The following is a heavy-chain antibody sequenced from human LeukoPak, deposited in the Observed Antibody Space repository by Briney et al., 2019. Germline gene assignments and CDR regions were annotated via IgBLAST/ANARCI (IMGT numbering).Heavy chain of an antibody. Sequence: GGSLRLSCAASGFTFSTYSMNWVRQAPGKGLEWVSYISSSSSAIYYADSVKGRFTISRDNAKNSLYLQMHSLRAEDTAMYYCARPASTSPLGYWGQGTLVTVSS. V-gene: IGHV3-48*04. J-gene: IGHJ4*02. CDR1: GFTFSTYS. CDR2: ISSSSSAI. CDR3: ARPASTSPLGY.